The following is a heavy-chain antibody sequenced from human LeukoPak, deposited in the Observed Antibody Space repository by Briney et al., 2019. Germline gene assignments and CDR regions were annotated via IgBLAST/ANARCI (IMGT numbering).Heavy chain of an antibody. CDR2: ISSSSSYI. V-gene: IGHV3-21*01. J-gene: IGHJ4*02. CDR1: GFTSSSYS. D-gene: IGHD6-19*01. CDR3: ARDRRSSGSVSFDY. Sequence: GGSLRLSCAASGFTSSSYSMNWVRQAPGKGLEWVSSISSSSSYIYYADSVKGRFTISRDNAKNSLYLQMNSLRAEDTAVYYCARDRRSSGSVSFDYWGQGTLVTVSS.